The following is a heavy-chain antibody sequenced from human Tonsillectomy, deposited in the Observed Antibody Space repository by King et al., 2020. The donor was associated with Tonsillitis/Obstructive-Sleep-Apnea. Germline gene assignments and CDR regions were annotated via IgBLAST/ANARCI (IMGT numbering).Heavy chain of an antibody. CDR3: ARLSRGWQKGHWDY. J-gene: IGHJ4*02. V-gene: IGHV5-51*03. D-gene: IGHD6-19*01. Sequence: VQLVESGAEVKKPGESLKISCKGSGYSFPTYWNGWVRQMPGKGLEWMGIIYPGDSDTRYSPSFQGQVTIPADKSISTGYLHWGGLKASDTAMYYCARLSRGWQKGHWDYWGQGALVTVSS. CDR2: IYPGDSDT. CDR1: GYSFPTYW.